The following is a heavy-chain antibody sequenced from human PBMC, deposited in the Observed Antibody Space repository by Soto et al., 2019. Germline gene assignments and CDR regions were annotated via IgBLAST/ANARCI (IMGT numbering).Heavy chain of an antibody. CDR1: GGSFSGYY. CDR2: INHSGST. J-gene: IGHJ4*02. CDR3: ARGRVVVAATRDGKGDY. V-gene: IGHV4-34*01. Sequence: PSETLSLTCAVYGGSFSGYYWSWIRQPPGKGLEWIGEINHSGSTNYNPSLKSRVTISVDTSKNQFSLKLSSVTAADTAVYYCARGRVVVAATRDGKGDYWGQGTLVTVSS. D-gene: IGHD2-15*01.